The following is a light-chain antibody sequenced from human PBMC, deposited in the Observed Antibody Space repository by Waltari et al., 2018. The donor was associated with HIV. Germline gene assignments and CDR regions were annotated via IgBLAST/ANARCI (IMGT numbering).Light chain of an antibody. Sequence: QSALTQPASVSGSPGPSITISCTGTSSDVGGYNLVPWYQQHTGKAPKLISYEVSKRPSGVSNRFSGSKSGNTASLTISGLQAEDEADYYCCAYAGSTTYVIFGGGTKLTVL. CDR2: EVS. CDR3: CAYAGSTTYVI. V-gene: IGLV2-23*02. J-gene: IGLJ2*01. CDR1: SSDVGGYNL.